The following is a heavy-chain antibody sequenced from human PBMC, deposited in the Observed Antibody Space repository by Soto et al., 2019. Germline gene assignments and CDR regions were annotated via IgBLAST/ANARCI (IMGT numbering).Heavy chain of an antibody. D-gene: IGHD3-3*01. CDR1: GVSIGSISAY. V-gene: IGHV4-39*01. J-gene: IGHJ6*02. CDR2: IYYSGST. CDR3: ARLLGRVVIEGFYSGLDX. Sequence: AETLCLTCTVSGVSIGSISAYWGWIRQPPGQGLEWIGTIYYSGSTYYNPSLSSRLIISADTAKNQFSLKLSSVTAADTAVYYCARLLGRVVIEGFYSGLDXWGQGTTVTVS.